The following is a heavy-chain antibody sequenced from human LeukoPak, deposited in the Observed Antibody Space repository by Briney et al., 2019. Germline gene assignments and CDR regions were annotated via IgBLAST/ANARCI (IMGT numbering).Heavy chain of an antibody. Sequence: SETLSLTCAVSGVSISSNNWWTWVRQPPGKGLEWIGSIYYSGSTYYNPSLKSRVTISVDTSKNQFSLKLSSVTAADTAVYYCASLMVRGVLTFDYWGQGTLVTVSS. V-gene: IGHV4-39*01. CDR3: ASLMVRGVLTFDY. CDR2: IYYSGST. J-gene: IGHJ4*02. D-gene: IGHD3-10*01. CDR1: GVSISSNNW.